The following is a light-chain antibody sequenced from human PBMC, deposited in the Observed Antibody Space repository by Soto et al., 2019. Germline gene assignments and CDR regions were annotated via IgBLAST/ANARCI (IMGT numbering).Light chain of an antibody. CDR2: EVS. CDR1: SSDVGGYNL. CDR3: TSYTSIGTEV. J-gene: IGLJ3*02. Sequence: QSALTQPASVSGSPGQSITISCTGTSSDVGGYNLVAWYQQHPGKAPKLMIYEVSHRPSGISDRFSGSKSGNMASLTISGLQTEDEADYYCTSYTSIGTEVFGVGTKLTVL. V-gene: IGLV2-14*01.